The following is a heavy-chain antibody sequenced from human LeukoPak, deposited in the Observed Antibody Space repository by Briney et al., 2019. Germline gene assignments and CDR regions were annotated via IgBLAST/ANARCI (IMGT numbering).Heavy chain of an antibody. Sequence: GGSLRLSCAASGFTFSSYWMHWVRQAPGKGLVWVSRINSHGSSTTYADSVEGRFTISRDNAENTLYLQMSSLRAEDTAVYYCARERLLPFDYWGQGTLVTVSS. CDR1: GFTFSSYW. J-gene: IGHJ4*02. V-gene: IGHV3-74*01. D-gene: IGHD2-15*01. CDR3: ARERLLPFDY. CDR2: INSHGSST.